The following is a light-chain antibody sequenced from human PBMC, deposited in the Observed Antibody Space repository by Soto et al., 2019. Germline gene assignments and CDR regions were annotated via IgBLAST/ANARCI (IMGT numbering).Light chain of an antibody. CDR1: SGNIASNY. V-gene: IGLV6-57*01. Sequence: NFMLTQPHSVSESPGKTVIISCTRSSGNIASNYAQWYQQRPGSSPTTVIYEDNQRPSGVPDRFSGSIDSSSNSASLTISGLETEDEADYYCQSYDATNQVFGGGTKLTVL. J-gene: IGLJ3*02. CDR2: EDN. CDR3: QSYDATNQV.